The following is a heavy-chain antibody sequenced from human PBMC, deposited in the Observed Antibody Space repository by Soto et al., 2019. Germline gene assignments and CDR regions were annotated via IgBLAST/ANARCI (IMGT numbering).Heavy chain of an antibody. J-gene: IGHJ4*02. Sequence: GGYLRLSCAVSGLTFSNDGMTWVRQAPGKGLEWVSDISSSGANTYYADAVKGRFTISRDNSKNTLFLQMNSLRADDTAVYYCAKGTVDYRGLGTLVTVSS. CDR3: AKGTVDY. CDR1: GLTFSNDG. CDR2: ISSSGANT. V-gene: IGHV3-23*01.